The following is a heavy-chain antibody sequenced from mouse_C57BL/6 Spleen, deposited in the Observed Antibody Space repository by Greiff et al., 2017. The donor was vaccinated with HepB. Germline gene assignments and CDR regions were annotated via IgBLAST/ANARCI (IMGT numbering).Heavy chain of an antibody. CDR3: ARGWDVGYFDV. CDR1: GYSITSGYY. CDR2: ISYDGSN. D-gene: IGHD4-1*01. Sequence: EVKLVESGPGLVKPSQSLSLTCSVTGYSITSGYYWNWIRQFPGNKLEWMGYISYDGSNNYNPSLKNRISITRDTSKNQFFLKLNSVTTEDTATYYCARGWDVGYFDVWGTGTTVTVSS. J-gene: IGHJ1*03. V-gene: IGHV3-6*01.